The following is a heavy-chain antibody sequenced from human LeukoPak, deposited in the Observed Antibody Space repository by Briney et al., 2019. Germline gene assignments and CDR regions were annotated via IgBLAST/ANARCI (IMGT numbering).Heavy chain of an antibody. V-gene: IGHV3-21*01. CDR2: ISSSSSYI. Sequence: GGSLRLSCAASGFTFSSYSMNWVRQAPGKGLEWVSSISSSSSYIYYADSVKGRFTISRDNAKNSLYLQMNSLRAEDTAVYYCARLKWVPAAQGYAFDIWGQGTMVTVSS. D-gene: IGHD2-2*01. J-gene: IGHJ3*02. CDR3: ARLKWVPAAQGYAFDI. CDR1: GFTFSSYS.